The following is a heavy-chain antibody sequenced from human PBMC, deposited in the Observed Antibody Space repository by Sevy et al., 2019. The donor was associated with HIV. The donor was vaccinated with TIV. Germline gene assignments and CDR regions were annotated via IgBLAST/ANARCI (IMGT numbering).Heavy chain of an antibody. CDR3: ARPRFLEWLSSAAFDI. Sequence: GGSLRLSCTASGFVFSSYDMHWVRQAPGKGLEWVAFIAYDGSNKNYADSVKGRFTLSRDNSKNTLYLQMNSLGAEDTAVYYCARPRFLEWLSSAAFDIWGQGTMVTVSS. J-gene: IGHJ3*02. CDR1: GFVFSSYD. CDR2: IAYDGSNK. V-gene: IGHV3-30*03. D-gene: IGHD3-3*01.